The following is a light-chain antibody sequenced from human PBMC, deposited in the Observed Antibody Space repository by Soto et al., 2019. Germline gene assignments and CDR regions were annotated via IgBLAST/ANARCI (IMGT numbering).Light chain of an antibody. CDR1: QGIRNY. J-gene: IGKJ4*01. Sequence: SQTSSVGDRVNITCRASQGIRNYLSWYQQKPGEVPRLLIYTSSTLQSGVPSRFSGSGSGTEFTLIIIRLQPEGGAAHYIQRPDSAPLSYAGGTKVDIK. CDR2: TSS. V-gene: IGKV1-27*01. CDR3: QRPDSAPLS.